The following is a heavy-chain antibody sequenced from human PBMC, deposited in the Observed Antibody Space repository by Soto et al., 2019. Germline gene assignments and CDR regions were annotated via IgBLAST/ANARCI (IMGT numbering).Heavy chain of an antibody. CDR1: EFIFSTYA. CDR2: IGTNRDNT. Sequence: GGSLRLSSSASEFIFSTYAMHWVRQSPGKGLDYVSGIGTNRDNTFYTDSVKGRFTIARDNSKNQFSLKLSSVTAADTAVYYCARQGGRFGELSVSYFDYWGQGSLVTVSS. J-gene: IGHJ4*02. V-gene: IGHV3-64D*06. CDR3: ARQGGRFGELSVSYFDY. D-gene: IGHD3-10*01.